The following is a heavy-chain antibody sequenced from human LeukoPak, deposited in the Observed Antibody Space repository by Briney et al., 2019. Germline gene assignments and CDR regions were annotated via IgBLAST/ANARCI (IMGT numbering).Heavy chain of an antibody. D-gene: IGHD6-19*01. J-gene: IGHJ4*02. V-gene: IGHV3-23*01. CDR2: ISGSGAST. Sequence: PGGSLRLSCAASGFTFDDYGMSWVRQAPGKGLEWVSAISGSGASTYYADSVKGRFTISRDNSKNMLCLQMNSLRAEDTAIYYCAKGASGWSFFGYWGQGTLVTVSS. CDR3: AKGASGWSFFGY. CDR1: GFTFDDYG.